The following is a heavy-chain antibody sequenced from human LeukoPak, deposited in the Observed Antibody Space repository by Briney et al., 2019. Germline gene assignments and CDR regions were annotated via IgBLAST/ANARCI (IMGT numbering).Heavy chain of an antibody. Sequence: ASVKVSCKASGYTFTSYAMHWVRQAPGQRLEWMGWINAGNGNTKYSQKFQGRVTITRDTSASTAYMELSSLRSEDTAVYYCARFGFVVVPAAYYYYGMDVWGQGTTVTVSS. CDR2: INAGNGNT. V-gene: IGHV1-3*01. CDR3: ARFGFVVVPAAYYYYGMDV. CDR1: GYTFTSYA. J-gene: IGHJ6*02. D-gene: IGHD2-2*01.